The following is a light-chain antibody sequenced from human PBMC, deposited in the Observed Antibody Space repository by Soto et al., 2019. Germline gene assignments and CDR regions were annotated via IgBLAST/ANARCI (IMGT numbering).Light chain of an antibody. J-gene: IGLJ3*02. CDR3: SSYTSGSTRVV. Sequence: QSALTQPASVSGSPGQSITISCTGTSSDVGGYNYVSWYQHHPGKAPKVMIYDVSTRPSGISNRFSGSKSGNTASLTISGLQVEDEADYYCSSYTSGSTRVVFGGGTKLTVL. CDR2: DVS. V-gene: IGLV2-14*03. CDR1: SSDVGGYNY.